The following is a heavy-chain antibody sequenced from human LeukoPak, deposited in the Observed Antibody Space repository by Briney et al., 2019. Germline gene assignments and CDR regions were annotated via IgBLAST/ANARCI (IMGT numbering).Heavy chain of an antibody. CDR2: ISSSSSYI. J-gene: IGHJ6*03. D-gene: IGHD3-10*01. Sequence: PGGSLRLSCAASGFTFSSYSMNWVRQAPGKGLEWVSSISSSSSYIYYADSVKGRFTISRDNAKNSLYLQMNSLRAEDTAVYYCAKIGYGSGSPYYYYYMDVWGKGTTVTISS. V-gene: IGHV3-21*01. CDR3: AKIGYGSGSPYYYYYMDV. CDR1: GFTFSSYS.